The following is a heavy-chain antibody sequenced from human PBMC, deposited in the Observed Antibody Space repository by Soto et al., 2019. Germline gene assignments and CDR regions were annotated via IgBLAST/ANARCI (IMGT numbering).Heavy chain of an antibody. CDR1: GYMFKNYG. Sequence: QVQLVQSGAEVQKPGALVKVSCKASGYMFKNYGISWVRQAPGQGLEWMGWIYPKEGRINFAQKFQGRVTMTTDTSTNTAYMELTSLRFDDSAVYFCARDIDYDIDYWGQGTLVTVSS. J-gene: IGHJ4*02. CDR3: ARDIDYDIDY. CDR2: IYPKEGRI. V-gene: IGHV1-18*01. D-gene: IGHD4-17*01.